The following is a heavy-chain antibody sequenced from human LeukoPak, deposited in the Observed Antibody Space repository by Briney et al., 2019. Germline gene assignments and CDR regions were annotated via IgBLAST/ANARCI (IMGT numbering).Heavy chain of an antibody. V-gene: IGHV4-4*02. D-gene: IGHD5-24*01. CDR2: IFHSGST. J-gene: IGHJ4*02. Sequence: SETLSLTCAVSGASIRSSTNWWSWVRQPPGKGLEWIGEIFHSGSTNYNPSLKSRVTISVDTSKNQFSLKLSSVTAADTAVYYCARSLDRRDGYNFREQFDYWGQGTLVTVSS. CDR1: GASIRSSTNW. CDR3: ARSLDRRDGYNFREQFDY.